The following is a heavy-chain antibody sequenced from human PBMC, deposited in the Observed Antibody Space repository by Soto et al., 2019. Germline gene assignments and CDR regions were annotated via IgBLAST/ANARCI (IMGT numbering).Heavy chain of an antibody. CDR3: AREGEMPYYYYGLDV. D-gene: IGHD3-16*01. J-gene: IGHJ6*02. CDR2: ISGYNGHT. V-gene: IGHV1-18*01. Sequence: GASVKVSCKASGYTFTIYGISWVRQAPGQGLEWMGWISGYNGHTKYAQKFQGRVTMTTDTSTSTVYMDLRSLRSDDTAVYYCAREGEMPYYYYGLDVWGQGTTVTVS. CDR1: GYTFTIYG.